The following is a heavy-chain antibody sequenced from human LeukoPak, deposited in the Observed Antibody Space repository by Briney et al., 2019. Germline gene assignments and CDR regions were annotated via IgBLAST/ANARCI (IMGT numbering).Heavy chain of an antibody. CDR3: ARGEAVAGLDY. CDR2: IYYSGST. Sequence: SETLSLTCTVSGVSISSISYYWGWIRQPPGKGLEWIGNIYYSGSTYYNPSLKSRVTISVDTSKNQFSLKVTSVTAADTAVYYCARGEAVAGLDYWGQGTLVTVSS. V-gene: IGHV4-39*01. J-gene: IGHJ4*02. D-gene: IGHD6-19*01. CDR1: GVSISSISYY.